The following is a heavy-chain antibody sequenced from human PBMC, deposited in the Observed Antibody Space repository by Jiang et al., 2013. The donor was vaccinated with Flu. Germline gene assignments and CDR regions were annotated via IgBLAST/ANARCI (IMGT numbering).Heavy chain of an antibody. Sequence: SCKDSGDSFSSYAINWVRQAPRQGLEWMGGMMPIFDTTNYAQKFQGRVTITADKSTSTAYMELSSLRSEDTAVYYCARGGTGYGSSWFVSWGQGTLVTVSS. D-gene: IGHD3/OR15-3a*01. J-gene: IGHJ5*01. CDR2: MMPIFDTT. CDR3: ARGGTGYGSSWFVS. CDR1: GDSFSSYA. V-gene: IGHV1-69*06.